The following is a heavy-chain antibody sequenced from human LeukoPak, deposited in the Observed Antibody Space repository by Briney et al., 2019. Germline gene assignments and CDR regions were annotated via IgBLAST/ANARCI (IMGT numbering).Heavy chain of an antibody. CDR2: IIPIFGTA. V-gene: IGHV1-69*01. CDR1: GGTFSGYA. CDR3: ASSARDYYYMDV. Sequence: ASVKVSCKASGGTFSGYAISWVRQAPGQWLEWMGGIIPIFGTANYAQKFQGRVTITADESTSTAYMELSSLRSEDTAVYYRASSARDYYYMDVWGKGTTVTVSS. J-gene: IGHJ6*03. D-gene: IGHD6-6*01.